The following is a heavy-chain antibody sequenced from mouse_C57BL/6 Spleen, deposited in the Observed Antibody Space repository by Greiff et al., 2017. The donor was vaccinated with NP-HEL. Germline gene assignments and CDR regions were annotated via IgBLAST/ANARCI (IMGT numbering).Heavy chain of an antibody. J-gene: IGHJ2*01. CDR2: ISYDGSN. CDR1: GYSITSGYY. V-gene: IGHV3-6*01. CDR3: ARGGAYYSNYEYYFDY. Sequence: ESGPGLVKPSQSLSLTCSVTGYSITSGYYWNWIRQFPGNKLEWMGYISYDGSNNYNPSLKNRISITRDTSKNQFFLKLNSVTTEDTATYYCARGGAYYSNYEYYFDYWGQGTTLTVSS. D-gene: IGHD2-5*01.